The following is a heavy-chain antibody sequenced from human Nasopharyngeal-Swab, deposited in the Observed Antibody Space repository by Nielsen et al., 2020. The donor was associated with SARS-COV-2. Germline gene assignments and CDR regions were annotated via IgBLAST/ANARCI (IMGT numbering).Heavy chain of an antibody. D-gene: IGHD4-17*01. J-gene: IGHJ4*02. CDR3: ARDAPAHYGAFY. V-gene: IGHV3-23*01. CDR1: GFSFRDHA. Sequence: GGSLRLSCEVSGFSFRDHAMSWVRQAPGKGLEWVSRTDEFARVTDYADSVKGRFSISRGSSKNTLYLQMDSLRGEDTAVYYCARDAPAHYGAFYWGRGTLVTVSS. CDR2: TDEFARVT.